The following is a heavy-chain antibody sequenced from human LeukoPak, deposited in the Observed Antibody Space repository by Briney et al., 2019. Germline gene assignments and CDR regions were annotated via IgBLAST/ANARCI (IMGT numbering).Heavy chain of an antibody. D-gene: IGHD4-17*01. CDR3: AKEIWPTVTTPGHTYFDY. CDR2: ISTSSSYI. Sequence: GGSLRLSCAASGFTFSSYSMNWVRQAPGKGLEWVSSISTSSSYIHYADPVKGRFTISRDNAKNSLYLQMNSLRAEDTAVFYCAKEIWPTVTTPGHTYFDYWGQGALVTVSS. V-gene: IGHV3-21*01. J-gene: IGHJ4*02. CDR1: GFTFSSYS.